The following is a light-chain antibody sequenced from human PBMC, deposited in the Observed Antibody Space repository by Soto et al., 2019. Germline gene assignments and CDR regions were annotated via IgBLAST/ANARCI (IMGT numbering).Light chain of an antibody. CDR1: QSVSSTY. CDR3: QQYGGSPET. V-gene: IGKV3-20*01. Sequence: EIVLTQSPGTLSLSPGERATLSCRASQSVSSTYLAWYQQKPGQAPGLLLYGASNRASGIPDRFAGSGSGTDFTLTISRLEPEDFAVYYCQQYGGSPETFGQGTKVDIK. CDR2: GAS. J-gene: IGKJ1*01.